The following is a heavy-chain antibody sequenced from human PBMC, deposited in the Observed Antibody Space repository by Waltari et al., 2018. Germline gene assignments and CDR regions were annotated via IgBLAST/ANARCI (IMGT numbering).Heavy chain of an antibody. CDR2: IYHSGPT. CDR3: ARDVGSADDY. D-gene: IGHD5-12*01. Sequence: QVQLQESGPGLVKPSETLSLTCAVSGYSISSGYYWGWIRQPPGKGLEWIGSIYHSGPTYNTPSLTSRVTRAVDTSTNQCSLKLSSVTAADTAVDSCARDVGSADDYWGQGTLVTVSS. J-gene: IGHJ4*02. CDR1: GYSISSGYY. V-gene: IGHV4-38-2*02.